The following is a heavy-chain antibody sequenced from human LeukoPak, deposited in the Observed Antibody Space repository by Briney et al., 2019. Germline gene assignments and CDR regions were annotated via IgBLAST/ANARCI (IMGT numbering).Heavy chain of an antibody. CDR3: AKSNGYGLIDI. J-gene: IGHJ3*02. V-gene: IGHV4-34*01. CDR1: GGSFSGYY. CDR2: INHSGST. D-gene: IGHD3-10*01. Sequence: PSETLSLTCAVYGGSFSGYYWSWIRQPPGKGLEWIGEINHSGSTNYNPSLKSRVTISVDTSKNQFSLELNSVTAADTAVYYCAKSNGYGLIDIWGQGTMVTVSS.